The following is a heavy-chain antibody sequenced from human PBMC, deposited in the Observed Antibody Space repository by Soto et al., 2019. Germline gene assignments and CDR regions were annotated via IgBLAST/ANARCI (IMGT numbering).Heavy chain of an antibody. V-gene: IGHV3-33*01. CDR3: ARVGDDGYYYYMDV. CDR1: GFTFSSYG. CDR2: IWYDGSNK. Sequence: GGSLRLSCAASGFTFSSYGMHWVRQAPGKGLEWVAVIWYDGSNKYYADSVKGRFTISRDNSKNTLYLQMNSLRAEDTAVYYCARVGDDGYYYYMDVWGKGTTVTVSS. J-gene: IGHJ6*03. D-gene: IGHD3-16*01.